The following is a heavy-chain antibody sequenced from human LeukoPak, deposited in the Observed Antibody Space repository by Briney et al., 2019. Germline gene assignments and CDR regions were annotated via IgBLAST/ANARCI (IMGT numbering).Heavy chain of an antibody. Sequence: SSETLSLTCAVYGGSFSGYYWSWIRQPPGKGLEWIGEINHSGSTNYNPSLKSRVTISVDTSKNQFSLKLSSVTAADTAVYYCARVLSTYSNDLFDYWGQGTLVTVSS. CDR2: INHSGST. CDR3: ARVLSTYSNDLFDY. D-gene: IGHD4-11*01. CDR1: GGSFSGYY. J-gene: IGHJ4*02. V-gene: IGHV4-34*01.